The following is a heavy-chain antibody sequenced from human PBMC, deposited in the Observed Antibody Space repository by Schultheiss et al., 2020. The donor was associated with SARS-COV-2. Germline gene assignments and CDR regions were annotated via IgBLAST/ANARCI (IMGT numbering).Heavy chain of an antibody. J-gene: IGHJ3*02. CDR3: ARSSSWDAFDI. CDR2: ISGSGGST. D-gene: IGHD6-6*01. CDR1: GFTFRTYA. V-gene: IGHV3-23*01. Sequence: GGSLRLSCAASGFTFRTYAMSWVRQAPGKGLEWVSGISGSGGSTYYADSVKGRFIISRDNSKNTLYLQMNSLRAEDTAVYYCARSSSWDAFDIWGQGTMVTVSS.